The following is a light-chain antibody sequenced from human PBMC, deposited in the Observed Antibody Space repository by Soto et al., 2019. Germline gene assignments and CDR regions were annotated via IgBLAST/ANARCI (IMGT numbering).Light chain of an antibody. V-gene: IGLV2-11*01. CDR3: CSYAGSYTWV. CDR1: SSDGGGYNF. CDR2: DVG. Sequence: QSALTQPRPVSGYPGQSVTISCTGTSSDGGGYNFVSWYQQHPGKAPKLMIYDVGKRPSGVPDRFSGSKSGNTASLTISGLQAEDEADYYCCSYAGSYTWVFGTGTKLTVL. J-gene: IGLJ1*01.